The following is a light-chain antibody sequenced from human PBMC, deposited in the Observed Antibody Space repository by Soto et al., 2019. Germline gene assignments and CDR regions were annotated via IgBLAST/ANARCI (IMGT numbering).Light chain of an antibody. CDR3: NSSTRSRYVV. J-gene: IGLJ2*01. CDR1: SSDVGGYNY. Sequence: QSALTQPASVSGSPGQSVTISCTGTSSDVGGYNYVSWYQQHPGKAPKLMIYEVSNRPSGVSNRFSGSKSGNTASLTISGQQDEEAADYYCNSSTRSRYVVFGGGTKLTVL. V-gene: IGLV2-14*01. CDR2: EVS.